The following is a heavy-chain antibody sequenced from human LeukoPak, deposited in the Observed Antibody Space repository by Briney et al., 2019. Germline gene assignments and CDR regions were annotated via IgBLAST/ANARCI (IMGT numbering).Heavy chain of an antibody. J-gene: IGHJ4*02. V-gene: IGHV1-46*01. Sequence: GASVKVSCKASGYTFTSYYMHWVRQAPGQGLEWMGIINPSGGSTSYAQKFQGRVTMTRDTSTSTVYMELSSLRSEDTAVYYCARGDQPNIAAAGTHLDYWGQGTLVTVSS. CDR2: INPSGGST. D-gene: IGHD6-13*01. CDR3: ARGDQPNIAAAGTHLDY. CDR1: GYTFTSYY.